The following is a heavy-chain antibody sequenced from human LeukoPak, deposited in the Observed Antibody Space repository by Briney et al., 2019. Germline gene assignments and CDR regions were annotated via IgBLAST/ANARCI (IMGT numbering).Heavy chain of an antibody. Sequence: SVKVSCKASGGTFSSYAINWVRQAPGQGLEWMGRIIPIFGTANYAQKFQGRVTINADKSTSTAYMELNSLRFDDTAVYYCAVNIPGSWFDPWGQGTLVTVSS. J-gene: IGHJ5*02. D-gene: IGHD3-10*01. V-gene: IGHV1-69*06. CDR3: AVNIPGSWFDP. CDR1: GGTFSSYA. CDR2: IIPIFGTA.